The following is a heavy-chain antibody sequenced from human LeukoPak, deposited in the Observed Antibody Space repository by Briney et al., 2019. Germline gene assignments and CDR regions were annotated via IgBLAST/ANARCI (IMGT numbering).Heavy chain of an antibody. D-gene: IGHD2-2*01. CDR3: AKDGGYCSSTSCYDDY. CDR2: ISGSGGST. CDR1: GFTFSSYA. Sequence: PGGSLRLSCEASGFTFSSYAMSWVRQAPGKGLEWVSAISGSGGSTYYADSVKGRFTISRDNSKNTLYLQMNSLRAEDTAVYYCAKDGGYCSSTSCYDDYWGQGTLVTVSS. J-gene: IGHJ4*02. V-gene: IGHV3-23*01.